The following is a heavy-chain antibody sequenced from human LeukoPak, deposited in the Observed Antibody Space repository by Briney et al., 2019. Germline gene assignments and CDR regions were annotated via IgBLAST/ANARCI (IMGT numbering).Heavy chain of an antibody. J-gene: IGHJ4*02. CDR1: GGSFSGYY. CDR3: ARGGLQHYYGSGSHDY. Sequence: SETLSLTCAVYGGSFSGYYWSWIRQPPGKGLEWIGEINHSGRTNYNPSLKSRVTISVDTSKNHFSLKLSSVTAADTAVYYCARGGLQHYYGSGSHDYWGQGTLVIVSS. CDR2: INHSGRT. D-gene: IGHD3-10*01. V-gene: IGHV4-34*01.